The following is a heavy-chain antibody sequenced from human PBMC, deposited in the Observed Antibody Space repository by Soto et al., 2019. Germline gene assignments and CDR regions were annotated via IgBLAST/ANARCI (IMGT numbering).Heavy chain of an antibody. D-gene: IGHD3-10*01. J-gene: IGHJ4*02. CDR3: ARGLSRGFGGYYGSGSYPTFDY. CDR2: INHSGST. CDR1: GGSFSGYY. V-gene: IGHV4-34*01. Sequence: QVQLQKWGAGLLKPSETLSLTCAVYGGSFSGYYWSWIRQPPGKGLEWIGEINHSGSTNYNPSLNSRVTISVDTSKNQFSLKLSSVTAADTAVYYCARGLSRGFGGYYGSGSYPTFDYWGQGTLVTVSS.